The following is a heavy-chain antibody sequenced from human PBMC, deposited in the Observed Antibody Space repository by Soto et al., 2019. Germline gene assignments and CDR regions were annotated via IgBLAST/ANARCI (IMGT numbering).Heavy chain of an antibody. V-gene: IGHV1-18*01. CDR1: GYTFTSYG. J-gene: IGHJ6*02. D-gene: IGHD6-19*01. Sequence: ASVKVSCKASGYTFTSYGISWVRQAPGQGLEWMGWISAYNGNTNYAQKLQGRVTMTTDTSTSTAYMELRSLRSDDTAVYYCARDGIAVAGYYYYGMDVWGQGTTVTVSS. CDR3: ARDGIAVAGYYYYGMDV. CDR2: ISAYNGNT.